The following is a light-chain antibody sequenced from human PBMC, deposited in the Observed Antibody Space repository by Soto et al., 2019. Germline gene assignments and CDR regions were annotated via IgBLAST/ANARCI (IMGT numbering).Light chain of an antibody. CDR2: GAS. CDR3: QHYDTFSWT. Sequence: DIQMTQSPSTLSVSLGDRITITCRASEDIDTSLAWFQQRPGKAPKVLIAGASALMNGVPSTFSGSGSGTEFALTISSXQPDDFATYFCQHYDTFSWTFGQGTKVDIK. CDR1: EDIDTS. V-gene: IGKV1-5*01. J-gene: IGKJ1*01.